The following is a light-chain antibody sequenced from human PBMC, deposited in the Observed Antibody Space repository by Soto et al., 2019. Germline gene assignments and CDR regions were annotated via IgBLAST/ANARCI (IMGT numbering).Light chain of an antibody. Sequence: DIHMTQSPASLSASVGGRVTITCQASQDISEYLNWYQQKPGKAPRLLIYDASNLEAGVPSRFRGSGSGTDFTFTISRLQPEDIATYYCQQYETLPTFGQGTRLEIK. CDR2: DAS. V-gene: IGKV1-33*01. CDR3: QQYETLPT. CDR1: QDISEY. J-gene: IGKJ5*01.